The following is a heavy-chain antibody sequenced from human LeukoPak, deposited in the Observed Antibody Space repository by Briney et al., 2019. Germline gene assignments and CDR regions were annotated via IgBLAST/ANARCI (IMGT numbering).Heavy chain of an antibody. CDR1: GGTISSYY. D-gene: IGHD2-15*01. J-gene: IGHJ3*02. CDR2: IYTSGST. V-gene: IGHV4-4*07. CDR3: ARVKTGFVAFDI. Sequence: SETLSLTCTVSGGTISSYYWGWIRQPAGKGLEWIGRIYTSGSTNYNPSLKSRVTMSVDTSKNQFSLKLSSVTAADTAVYYCARVKTGFVAFDIWGQGTMVTVSS.